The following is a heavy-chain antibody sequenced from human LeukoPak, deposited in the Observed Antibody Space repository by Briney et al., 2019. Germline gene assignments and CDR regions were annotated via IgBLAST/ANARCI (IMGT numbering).Heavy chain of an antibody. D-gene: IGHD1-26*01. V-gene: IGHV1-8*02. CDR1: GYTFTSYD. J-gene: IGHJ5*02. CDR3: ARDLSAVGATGWFDP. Sequence: EASVKVSCKASGYTFTSYDINWVRQATGQGLEWMGWMNPNSGNTGYAQKFQGRVTMTRDTSISTAYMELSRLRSDDTAVYYCARDLSAVGATGWFDPWGQGTLVTVSS. CDR2: MNPNSGNT.